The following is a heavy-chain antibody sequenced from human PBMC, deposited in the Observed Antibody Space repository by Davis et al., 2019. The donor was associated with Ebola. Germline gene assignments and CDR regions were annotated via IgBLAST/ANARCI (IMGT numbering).Heavy chain of an antibody. D-gene: IGHD6-13*01. CDR3: VTESIAAAGTLFYYYGMDV. CDR2: IYSGGST. J-gene: IGHJ6*02. Sequence: GESLKISCAASGFTVSSNYMSWVRQAPGKGLEWVSVIYSGGSTYYADSVKGRFTISRDNSKNTLYLQMNSLRAEDTAVYYCVTESIAAAGTLFYYYGMDVWGQGTTVTVSS. CDR1: GFTVSSNY. V-gene: IGHV3-53*01.